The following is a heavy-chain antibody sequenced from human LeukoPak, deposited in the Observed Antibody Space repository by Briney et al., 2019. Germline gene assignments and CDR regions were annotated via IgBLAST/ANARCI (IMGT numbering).Heavy chain of an antibody. Sequence: ASVTVSCKATVYTFSSYYIHWVRQAPGQGLEWMGIINPSGGSTNYAHKFQDRVTMTRDTSTSTVYMELSSLRSEDTAVYYCARDEGYYFYMDVWGKGTTVSVSS. J-gene: IGHJ6*03. CDR2: INPSGGST. CDR3: ARDEGYYFYMDV. V-gene: IGHV1-46*01. CDR1: VYTFSSYY.